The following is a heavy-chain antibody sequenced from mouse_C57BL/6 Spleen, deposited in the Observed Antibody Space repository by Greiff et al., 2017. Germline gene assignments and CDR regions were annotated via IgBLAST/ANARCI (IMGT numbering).Heavy chain of an antibody. J-gene: IGHJ1*03. D-gene: IGHD3-3*01. CDR2: IHPNSGST. CDR1: GYTFTSYW. V-gene: IGHV1-64*01. CDR3: ARNRGARWYFDV. Sequence: QVQLQQPGAELVKPGASVKLSCKASGYTFTSYWMHWVKQRPGQGLEWIGMIHPNSGSTNYNEKFKSKATLTVDKSSSTAYMQLSSLTSEDAAVYYCARNRGARWYFDVWGTGTTVTVSS.